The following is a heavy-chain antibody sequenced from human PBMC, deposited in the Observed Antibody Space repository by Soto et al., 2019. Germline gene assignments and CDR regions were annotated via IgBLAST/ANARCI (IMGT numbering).Heavy chain of an antibody. V-gene: IGHV4-30-2*01. J-gene: IGHJ5*02. CDR1: GGSISSGGYS. CDR2: IYHSGST. Sequence: SETLSLTCTVSGGSISSGGYSWSWIRQPPGKGLEWIGYIYHSGSTYYNPSLKSRVTISVDRSKNQFSLKLSSVTAADTAVYYCARAESTYYYDSSGYSNWFDPWGQGTLVTVSS. D-gene: IGHD3-22*01. CDR3: ARAESTYYYDSSGYSNWFDP.